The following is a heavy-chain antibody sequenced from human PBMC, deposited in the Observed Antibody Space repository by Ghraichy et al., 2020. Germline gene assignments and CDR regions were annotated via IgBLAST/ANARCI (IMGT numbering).Heavy chain of an antibody. CDR3: ARLRGVVVPAAIRGYYYYGMDV. D-gene: IGHD2-2*01. Sequence: SETLSLTCAVYGGSFSGYYWSWIRQPPGKGLEWIGEINHSGSTNYNPSLKSRVTISVDTSKNQFSLKLSSVTAADTAVYYCARLRGVVVPAAIRGYYYYGMDVWGQGTTVTVSS. J-gene: IGHJ6*02. V-gene: IGHV4-34*01. CDR2: INHSGST. CDR1: GGSFSGYY.